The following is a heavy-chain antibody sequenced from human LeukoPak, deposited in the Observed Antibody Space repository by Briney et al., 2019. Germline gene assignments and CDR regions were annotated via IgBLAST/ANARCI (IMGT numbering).Heavy chain of an antibody. CDR2: TYYRSKWYN. Sequence: SQTLSLTCAISEDSVSSNSATWNWIRQSPSRGLEWLGRTYYRSKWYNDYAVSVKSRITINPDTSKNQFSLQLNSVTPEDTAVYYCATGYSSGRYKEYFQHWGQGTLVTVSS. CDR1: EDSVSSNSAT. J-gene: IGHJ1*01. V-gene: IGHV6-1*01. CDR3: ATGYSSGRYKEYFQH. D-gene: IGHD6-19*01.